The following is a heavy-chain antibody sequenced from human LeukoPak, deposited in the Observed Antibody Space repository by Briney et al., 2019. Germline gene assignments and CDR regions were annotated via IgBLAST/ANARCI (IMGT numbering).Heavy chain of an antibody. CDR2: ISGSGGST. CDR3: AKDKGRTMVRGSFDY. Sequence: GGSLRLSCAASGFTFSSYAMSWVRQAPGKGLEWVSAISGSGGSTYYADSVKCRFTISRDNSKTRLYLQMNSLRAEDTAVYYCAKDKGRTMVRGSFDYWGQGTLVTVSS. V-gene: IGHV3-23*01. D-gene: IGHD3-10*01. CDR1: GFTFSSYA. J-gene: IGHJ4*02.